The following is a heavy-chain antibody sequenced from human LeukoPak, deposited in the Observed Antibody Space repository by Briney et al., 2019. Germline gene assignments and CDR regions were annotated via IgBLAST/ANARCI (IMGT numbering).Heavy chain of an antibody. V-gene: IGHV1-8*01. J-gene: IGHJ4*02. D-gene: IGHD4-17*01. CDR2: MNPNSGNT. CDR3: ASKVITGTTQDQYFDS. Sequence: ASVKVSCKASGYTFTSYDINWVRQATGQGLEWMGWMNPNSGNTGFAQKFQDRITMTRNTSISTAYMELSSITSEDSAVYYCASKVITGTTQDQYFDSWGQGTLVTVSS. CDR1: GYTFTSYD.